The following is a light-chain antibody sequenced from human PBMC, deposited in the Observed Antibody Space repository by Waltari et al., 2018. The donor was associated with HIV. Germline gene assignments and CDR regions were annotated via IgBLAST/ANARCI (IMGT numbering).Light chain of an antibody. V-gene: IGLV3-1*01. CDR1: HLGTKY. J-gene: IGLJ2*01. CDR3: QAWDSSTVV. Sequence: SYELTQPPSVSVSPGPTASITCSGDHLGTKYACWYQQKPGQSPVLVIDQDSKRPSGIPERFSGSNSGNTATLTISGTQAMDEADYYCQAWDSSTVVFGGGTKLTVL. CDR2: QDS.